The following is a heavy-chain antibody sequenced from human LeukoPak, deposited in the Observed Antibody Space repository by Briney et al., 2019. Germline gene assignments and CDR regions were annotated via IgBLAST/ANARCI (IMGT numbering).Heavy chain of an antibody. CDR1: EFSFSTKW. D-gene: IGHD2-15*01. J-gene: IGHJ4*02. Sequence: GGSLRLSCAASEFSFSTKWMHWVRLTPGKGLEWVAELNEDGSVKYYVDSVKGRFTISRDNARSLLFLQMYNLRSEDTGVYFCANVPRSTVSYWGRGTLVTVSS. CDR3: ANVPRSTVSY. CDR2: LNEDGSVK. V-gene: IGHV3-7*01.